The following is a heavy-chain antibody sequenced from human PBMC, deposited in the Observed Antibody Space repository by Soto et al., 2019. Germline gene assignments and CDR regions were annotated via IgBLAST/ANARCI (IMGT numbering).Heavy chain of an antibody. D-gene: IGHD1-1*01. CDR2: IYHSGST. CDR1: GGSISSSNW. V-gene: IGHV4-4*02. J-gene: IGHJ4*02. Sequence: ASETLSLTCAVSGGSISSSNWWSWVRQPPGKGLEWIGEIYHSGSTNYNPSLKSRVTISVDKSKNQFSLKLSSVTAEDTALYYCAKDRPRRTSGYFFDYWGQGTPVTVSS. CDR3: AKDRPRRTSGYFFDY.